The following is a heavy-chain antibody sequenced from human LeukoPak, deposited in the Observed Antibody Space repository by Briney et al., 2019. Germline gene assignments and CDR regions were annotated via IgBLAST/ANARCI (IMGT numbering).Heavy chain of an antibody. CDR1: GGSISSGDYY. V-gene: IGHV4-30-4*01. CDR3: ARGEGYCSGGSCPPAYFQH. D-gene: IGHD2-15*01. J-gene: IGHJ1*01. CDR2: IDYSGST. Sequence: MASQTLSLTCTVAGGSISSGDYYWSWFRQPPGKGLEWIGYIDYSGSTYYNPSLKRRVTISVDTSKNQLSTKPRYETAADTALYYSARGEGYCSGGSCPPAYFQHWGQGTLVTVSS.